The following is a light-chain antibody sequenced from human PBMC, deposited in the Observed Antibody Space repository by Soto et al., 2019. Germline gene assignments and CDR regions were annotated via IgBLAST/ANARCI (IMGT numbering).Light chain of an antibody. Sequence: DIQMTQSPSTLSASVGDRVTITCRACQSINNWLAWYQQKPGKAPKLLIYKASSLESGVPSRFSGSGSGTQFTLTISSLQPDDFATYYCQQYNSYSPVYTFGQGTKLEIK. J-gene: IGKJ2*01. V-gene: IGKV1-5*03. CDR1: QSINNW. CDR2: KAS. CDR3: QQYNSYSPVYT.